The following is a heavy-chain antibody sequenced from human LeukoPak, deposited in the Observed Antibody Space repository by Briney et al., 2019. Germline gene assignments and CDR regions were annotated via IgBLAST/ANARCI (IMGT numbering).Heavy chain of an antibody. CDR2: IIPILGIA. J-gene: IGHJ6*02. CDR3: ARDQWIQLWSRAYGMDV. D-gene: IGHD5-18*01. V-gene: IGHV1-69*04. Sequence: GASVKVSCKASGGTFSGYAISWVRQAPGQGLEWMGRIIPILGIANYAQKFQGRVTITADESTSTAYMELSSLRSEDTAVYYCARDQWIQLWSRAYGMDVWGRGTTVTVSS. CDR1: GGTFSGYA.